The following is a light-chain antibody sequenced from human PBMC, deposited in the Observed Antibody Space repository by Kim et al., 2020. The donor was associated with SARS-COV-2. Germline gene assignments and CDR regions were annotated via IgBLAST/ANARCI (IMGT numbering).Light chain of an antibody. V-gene: IGLV2-14*03. CDR2: DVS. Sequence: GQSITISCTVTSSDVGGYNYVSWYQQHPGKAPKLMIYDVSNRPSGVSNRFSGSKSGNTASLTISGLQAEDEADYYCSSCTSSSTLAFGTGTKAPS. CDR3: SSCTSSSTLA. J-gene: IGLJ1*01. CDR1: SSDVGGYNY.